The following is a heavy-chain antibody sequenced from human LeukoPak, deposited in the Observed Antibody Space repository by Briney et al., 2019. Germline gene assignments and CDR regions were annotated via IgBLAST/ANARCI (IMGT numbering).Heavy chain of an antibody. D-gene: IGHD5-18*01. CDR2: IRSKAYRGTT. V-gene: IGHV3-49*04. CDR3: SRGPIQLWVHNGVDV. CDR1: GFNFGDHA. Sequence: GGSLRLSCTTSGFNFGDHAMTWVRQAPGKGLERVGFIRSKAYRGTTEYAASVKGRFTISRDDSKSVVYLQMNSLKSEDTAVYYCSRGPIQLWVHNGVDVWGQGTTVTVSS. J-gene: IGHJ6*01.